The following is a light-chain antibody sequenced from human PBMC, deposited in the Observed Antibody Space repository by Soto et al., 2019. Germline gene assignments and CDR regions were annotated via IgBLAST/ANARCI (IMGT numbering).Light chain of an antibody. J-gene: IGKJ2*01. CDR2: DVS. Sequence: DIQMTQSPSTLSASVGDRVTITCRASQSISSWLAWYQQKPGKAPKFLIYDVSSLESGVPSRFRGNGSGTEITLTISSLQPDDFATYFCQHYSSYLYPFGQGTKLEIK. CDR3: QHYSSYLYP. V-gene: IGKV1-5*01. CDR1: QSISSW.